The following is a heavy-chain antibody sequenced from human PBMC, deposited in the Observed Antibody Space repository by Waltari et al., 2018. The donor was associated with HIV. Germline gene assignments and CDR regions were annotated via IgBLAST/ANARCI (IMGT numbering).Heavy chain of an antibody. Sequence: QVQLVQSGAEVKKPGASVKVSCKASGYTFTGYYMHWVRQAPEQGLEWMGRINPNSGGTNYAQQFQGRVTMTRDTSISTAYMELSRLRSDDTAVYYCAREGARMTTMIYYYYGMDVWGQGTTVTVSS. V-gene: IGHV1-2*06. CDR1: GYTFTGYY. CDR3: AREGARMTTMIYYYYGMDV. CDR2: INPNSGGT. D-gene: IGHD4-4*01. J-gene: IGHJ6*02.